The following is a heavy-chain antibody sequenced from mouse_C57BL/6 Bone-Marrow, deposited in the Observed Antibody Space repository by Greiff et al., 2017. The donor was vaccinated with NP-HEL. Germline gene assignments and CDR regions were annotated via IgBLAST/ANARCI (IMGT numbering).Heavy chain of an antibody. CDR1: GYSFTSYY. CDR2: LYPGSGNT. CDR3: ARKDSLWLRRAWFAY. Sequence: VQLQQSGPELVKPGASVKISCKASGYSFTSYYIHWVKQRPGQGLEWIGWLYPGSGNTKYNEKFKGKATLTADTSSSTAYMQLSSLTSEDSAVYYCARKDSLWLRRAWFAYWGQGTLVTVSA. J-gene: IGHJ3*01. V-gene: IGHV1-66*01. D-gene: IGHD2-2*01.